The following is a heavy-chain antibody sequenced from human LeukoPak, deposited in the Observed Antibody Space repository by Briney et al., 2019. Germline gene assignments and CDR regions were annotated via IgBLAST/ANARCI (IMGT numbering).Heavy chain of an antibody. J-gene: IGHJ4*02. D-gene: IGHD2-2*01. Sequence: SGPTLVNPTQTLTLTCTFSGFSLTTIGVGVGWIRQPPGKALEWLALIYWNDDKRYSPSLKSRLTITKDTSKNQVVLTMTNLEPVEKATYYCAHSIPGYCSSTSCYYLPFDYWGQGTLVTVSS. CDR2: IYWNDDK. CDR1: GFSLTTIGVG. CDR3: AHSIPGYCSSTSCYYLPFDY. V-gene: IGHV2-5*01.